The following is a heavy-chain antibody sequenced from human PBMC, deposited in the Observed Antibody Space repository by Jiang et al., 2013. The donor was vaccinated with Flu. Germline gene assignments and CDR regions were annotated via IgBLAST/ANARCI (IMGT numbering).Heavy chain of an antibody. J-gene: IGHJ4*02. CDR1: GASISSSSYY. CDR2: FYYSGTT. CDR3: ASSYHSSAYYYTLRDY. V-gene: IGHV4-39*01. D-gene: IGHD3-22*01. Sequence: GSGLVKPSETLSLTCTVSGASISSSSYYWGWIRQPPGKGLEWIGSFYYSGTTYYNPSLKSRVTISVDTSKKQFSLKLRSVTAADTAVYYCASSYHSSAYYYTLRDYWGQGTLVTVSS.